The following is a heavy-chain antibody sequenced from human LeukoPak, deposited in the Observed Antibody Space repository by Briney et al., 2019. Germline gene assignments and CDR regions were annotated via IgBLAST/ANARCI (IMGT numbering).Heavy chain of an antibody. CDR1: GDSISSDY. V-gene: IGHV4-59*12. D-gene: IGHD3-22*01. CDR2: IYYTGST. Sequence: SETLSLTCAVSGDSISSDYWSWIRQPPGKGLEWIGYIYYTGSTNYSPSLKSRVTMSVDTSKNQFSLKLSSVTAADTAVYYCARDPLTYYYDSSGFSWGQGTLVTVSS. CDR3: ARDPLTYYYDSSGFS. J-gene: IGHJ4*02.